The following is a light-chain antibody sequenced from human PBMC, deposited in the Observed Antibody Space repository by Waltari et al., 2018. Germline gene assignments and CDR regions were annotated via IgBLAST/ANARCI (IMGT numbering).Light chain of an antibody. CDR2: RVS. J-gene: IGKJ1*01. V-gene: IGKV2-30*01. Sequence: DVVMTQSPLSLPVTLGQPASISCRSSQSLVYSDGDTYLNWFQHRPGQSPRRLIYRVSNRDSGVPDRFSGSGSGTDFTLKISGVEAEDVGIYYCMQGTHWPRTFGQGTRVEIK. CDR1: QSLVYSDGDTY. CDR3: MQGTHWPRT.